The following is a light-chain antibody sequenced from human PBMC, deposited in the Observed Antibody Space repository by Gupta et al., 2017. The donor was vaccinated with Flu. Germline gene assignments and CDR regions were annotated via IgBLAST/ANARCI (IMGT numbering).Light chain of an antibody. CDR2: GTF. CDR3: QQSGFSPFMFT. J-gene: IGKJ2*01. CDR1: QSVSGSY. V-gene: IGKV3-20*01. Sequence: LSLSPGERATLSCRASQSVSGSYLAWYQQKPGQAPRLLIYGTFSRATGIPDRFIGSGSGTDFTLTISRLEPEDFAVYYCQQSGFSPFMFTFGQGTKLEIK.